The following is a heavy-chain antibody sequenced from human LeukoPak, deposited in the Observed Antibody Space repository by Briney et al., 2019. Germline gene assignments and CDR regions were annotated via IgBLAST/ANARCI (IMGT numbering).Heavy chain of an antibody. CDR2: IYYSGST. CDR3: AGQYYYDSSGYYVN. V-gene: IGHV4-59*01. D-gene: IGHD3-22*01. CDR1: GGSIGSYY. J-gene: IGHJ4*02. Sequence: SETLSLTCTVSGGSIGSYYWSWIRQPPGKGLEWIGYIYYSGSTNYNPSLKSRVTISVDTSKNQFSLKLSSVTAADTAVYYCAGQYYYDSSGYYVNWGQGTLVTVSS.